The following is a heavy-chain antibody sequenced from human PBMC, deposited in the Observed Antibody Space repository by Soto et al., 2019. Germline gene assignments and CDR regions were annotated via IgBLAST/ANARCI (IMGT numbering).Heavy chain of an antibody. J-gene: IGHJ3*02. D-gene: IGHD3-22*01. CDR1: GYTFTSYG. CDR3: ASVSGYPLEAEDAFDI. Sequence: QVQLVQSGAEVKKPGASVKVSCKASGYTFTSYGISWVRQAPGQGLEWMGWISAYNGNTNYAQKLQGRVTMTTDTSRSTAYMELRSLRSDDTAVYYCASVSGYPLEAEDAFDIWGQGTMVTVSS. CDR2: ISAYNGNT. V-gene: IGHV1-18*01.